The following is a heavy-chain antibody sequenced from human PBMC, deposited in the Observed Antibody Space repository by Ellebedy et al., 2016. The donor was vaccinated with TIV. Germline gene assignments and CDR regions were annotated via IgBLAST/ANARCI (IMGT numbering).Heavy chain of an antibody. CDR2: IYYSGST. D-gene: IGHD3-3*01. CDR1: GGSISSDY. Sequence: SETLSLXCTVSGGSISSDYWSWIRQPPGKGLEWIGYIYYSGSTYYNPSLKSRVTISVDTSKNQFSLKLSSVTAADTAVYYCASMKTTIFGVVKGDYWGQGTLVTVSS. J-gene: IGHJ4*02. V-gene: IGHV4-59*12. CDR3: ASMKTTIFGVVKGDY.